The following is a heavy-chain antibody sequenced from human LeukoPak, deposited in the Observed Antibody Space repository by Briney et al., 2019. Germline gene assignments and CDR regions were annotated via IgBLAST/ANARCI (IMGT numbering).Heavy chain of an antibody. CDR3: ATYYYDSSGSTPGSLDY. V-gene: IGHV3-30-3*01. CDR2: ISYDGSKK. Sequence: GGSLRLSCAASGFTFSNYAMHWVRQAPGKGLEWVAVISYDGSKKYYADSVKGRFTISRDNSKNTLYLQMNSLRAEDTAVYYCATYYYDSSGSTPGSLDYWGQGTLVTVSS. J-gene: IGHJ4*02. D-gene: IGHD3-22*01. CDR1: GFTFSNYA.